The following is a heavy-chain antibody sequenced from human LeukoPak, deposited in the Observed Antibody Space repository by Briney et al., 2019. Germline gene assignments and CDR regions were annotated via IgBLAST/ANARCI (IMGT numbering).Heavy chain of an antibody. Sequence: GRSLRLSCAASGFTFSSYAMHWVRQAPGKGLEWVSVIYSGGSTYYADSVKGRFTISRDNSKNTLYLQMNSLRAEDTAVYYCARAIVATADDAFDIWGQGTMVTVSS. CDR1: GFTFSSYA. D-gene: IGHD5-12*01. V-gene: IGHV3-53*01. CDR2: IYSGGST. J-gene: IGHJ3*02. CDR3: ARAIVATADDAFDI.